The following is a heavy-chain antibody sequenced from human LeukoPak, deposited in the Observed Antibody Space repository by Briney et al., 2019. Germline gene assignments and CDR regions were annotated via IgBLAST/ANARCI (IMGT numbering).Heavy chain of an antibody. D-gene: IGHD4-11*01. V-gene: IGHV4-30-4*01. CDR1: GGSISSGDYY. CDR2: IYYSGSS. Sequence: SQTLSLTCTVSGGSISSGDYYWSWIRQPPGKGLEWIGYIYYSGSSYYNPSLRSRLSISLDTSKNQFSLKLSSVTAADTAVYYCARGSNFGYWGQGTLVTVSS. CDR3: ARGSNFGY. J-gene: IGHJ4*02.